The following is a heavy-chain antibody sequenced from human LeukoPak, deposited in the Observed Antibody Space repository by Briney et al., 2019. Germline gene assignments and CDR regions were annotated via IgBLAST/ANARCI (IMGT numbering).Heavy chain of an antibody. V-gene: IGHV3-21*04. Sequence: PGGSLRLSCAAPGFTFSSYSMNWVRQAPGKGLEWVSSISSSSSYIYYADSVKGRFTISRDNAKNSLYLQMNSLRAEDTAVYYCASLTIFGVARRSFVDVWGKGTTVTVSS. CDR1: GFTFSSYS. CDR2: ISSSSSYI. D-gene: IGHD3-3*01. CDR3: ASLTIFGVARRSFVDV. J-gene: IGHJ6*04.